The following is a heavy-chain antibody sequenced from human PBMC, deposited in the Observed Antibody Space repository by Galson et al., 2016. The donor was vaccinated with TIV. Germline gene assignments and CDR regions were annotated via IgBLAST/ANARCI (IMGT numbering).Heavy chain of an antibody. J-gene: IGHJ6*02. Sequence: SLRLSCAASGFIFNSFAMSWVRQAPGKGLQWVSAISRRGFNTYYADSAKGRFTISRDNSKNTLYLQMNSVRADDTAVYYCAKEAGTDYYYCMDVWGQGTTVAVSS. CDR3: AKEAGTDYYYCMDV. D-gene: IGHD1/OR15-1a*01. CDR1: GFIFNSFA. V-gene: IGHV3-23*01. CDR2: ISRRGFNT.